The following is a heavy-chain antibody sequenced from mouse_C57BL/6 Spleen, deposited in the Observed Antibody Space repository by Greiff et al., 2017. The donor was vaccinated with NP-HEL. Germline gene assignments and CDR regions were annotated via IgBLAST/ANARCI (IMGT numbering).Heavy chain of an antibody. V-gene: IGHV1-74*01. CDR3: AIWGGSKGWYFDV. CDR2: IHPSDSDT. CDR1: GYTFTSYW. D-gene: IGHD1-1*01. J-gene: IGHJ1*03. Sequence: VQLQQSGTVLARPGASVKVSCKASGYTFTSYWMHWVKQRPGQGLEWIGRIHPSDSDTNYNQKFKGKATLTVDKSSSTAYMQLSSLTSEDSAVYYCAIWGGSKGWYFDVWGTGTTVTVSS.